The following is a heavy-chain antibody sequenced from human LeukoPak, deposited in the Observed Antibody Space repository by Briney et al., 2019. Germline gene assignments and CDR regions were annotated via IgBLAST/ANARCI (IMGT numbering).Heavy chain of an antibody. J-gene: IGHJ4*02. Sequence: SQTLSLTRTVSGGSISSSLWSWIRQPPGKGLEWHGHISYSGNTSYNPSLKSRVTISLDTSNEQFSLELSSVTAADTSVYYCARGSDYGDYYFWGQGTRVAVS. CDR1: GGSISSSL. CDR3: ARGSDYGDYYF. D-gene: IGHD4-17*01. CDR2: ISYSGNT. V-gene: IGHV4-59*01.